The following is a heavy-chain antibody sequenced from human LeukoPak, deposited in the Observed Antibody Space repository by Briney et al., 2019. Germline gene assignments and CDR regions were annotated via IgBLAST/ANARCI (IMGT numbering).Heavy chain of an antibody. J-gene: IGHJ6*04. CDR3: ARGGRFAPIVVVVAATQLMDV. V-gene: IGHV4-34*01. Sequence: KPSETLSLTCAAYGGSFSAYYWSWIRQPPGKGLEWIGEINHSGSTNYNPSLKSRVTMSVDTSKNQFSLKLNSVTAGDTAVYYCARGGRFAPIVVVVAATQLMDVWGKGTTVTVSS. D-gene: IGHD2-15*01. CDR2: INHSGST. CDR1: GGSFSAYY.